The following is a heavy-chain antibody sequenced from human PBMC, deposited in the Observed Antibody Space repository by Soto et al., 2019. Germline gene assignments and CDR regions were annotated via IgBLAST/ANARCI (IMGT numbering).Heavy chain of an antibody. J-gene: IGHJ4*02. CDR1: GFTFDDYA. CDR3: AKTQFLEWFPFDY. Sequence: GGSLRLSCAASGFTFDDYAMHWVRQAPGKGLEWVSGISWNSGSIGYADSVKGRFTISRDNAKNSLYLQMNSLRAEDTALYYCAKTQFLEWFPFDYWGQGTLVTVSS. V-gene: IGHV3-9*01. CDR2: ISWNSGSI. D-gene: IGHD3-3*01.